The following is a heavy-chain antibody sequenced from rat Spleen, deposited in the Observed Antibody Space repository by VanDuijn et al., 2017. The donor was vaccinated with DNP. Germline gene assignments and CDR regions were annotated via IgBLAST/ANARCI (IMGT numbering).Heavy chain of an antibody. Sequence: QVQLKESGPGLVQPSQTLSLTCTVAGFSLTSNNVHWVRQPPGKGLAWMGRMQSDGNTAYNSVLKSRLSISRDTSKSQVFLKMNSLQTEDTGTYYCAANYGGYSAPDYWGQGVMVTVSS. V-gene: IGHV2-32*01. CDR3: AANYGGYSAPDY. CDR1: GFSLTSNN. CDR2: MQSDGNT. D-gene: IGHD1-11*01. J-gene: IGHJ2*01.